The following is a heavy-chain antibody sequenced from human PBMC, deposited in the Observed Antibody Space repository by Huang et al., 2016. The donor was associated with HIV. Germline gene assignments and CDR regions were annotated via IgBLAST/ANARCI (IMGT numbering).Heavy chain of an antibody. D-gene: IGHD3-3*01. J-gene: IGHJ4*02. CDR3: AKGSERSLTGPKYQYYFDY. CDR1: IFTFSTSA. Sequence: EVQLLESGGGLVQPGGSLRLSCAASIFTFSTSAMSWVRQAPGKGLEWVSESSGSGSSTYYADSVKGRFTISRDNSRNTLYLQMKSLRVEDTAIYYCAKGSERSLTGPKYQYYFDYWGQGTLVTVSS. V-gene: IGHV3-23*01. CDR2: SSGSGSST.